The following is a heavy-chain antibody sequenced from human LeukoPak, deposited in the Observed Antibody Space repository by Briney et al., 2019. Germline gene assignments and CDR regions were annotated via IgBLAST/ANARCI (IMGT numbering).Heavy chain of an antibody. CDR2: IGGSGGST. CDR1: GFTFSSYA. CDR3: ATAAGTSETQAPSDY. D-gene: IGHD6-13*01. J-gene: IGHJ4*02. V-gene: IGHV3-23*01. Sequence: GGSLRLSCAASGFTFSSYAMSWVRQAPGKGLEWVSAIGGSGGSTYYADSVKGRFTISRDNSKNTLYLQMNSLRAEDTAVYYCATAAGTSETQAPSDYWGQGTLVTVSS.